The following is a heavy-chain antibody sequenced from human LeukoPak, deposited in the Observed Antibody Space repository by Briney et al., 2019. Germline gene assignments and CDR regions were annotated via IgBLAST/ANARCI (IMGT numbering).Heavy chain of an antibody. D-gene: IGHD5-18*01. V-gene: IGHV1-2*06. Sequence: ASVKVSCKASGYTFTGYYMHWVRQAPGQGLEWMGRINPNSGGTNYAQKFQDRVTMTRDTSINTAYMELSGLRSDDTAVYYCARTSVRLDVDTAMVSDYWGQGTLVTVSS. CDR3: ARTSVRLDVDTAMVSDY. CDR2: INPNSGGT. CDR1: GYTFTGYY. J-gene: IGHJ4*02.